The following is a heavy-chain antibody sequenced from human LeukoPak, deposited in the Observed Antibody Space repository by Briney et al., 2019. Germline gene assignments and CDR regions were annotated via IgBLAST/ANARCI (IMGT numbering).Heavy chain of an antibody. CDR1: GFTFSSYE. D-gene: IGHD3-3*01. J-gene: IGHJ6*03. Sequence: PGGSLRLSCAASGFTFSSYEMNWVRQAPGKGLEWVSYISSSSSTIYYADSVKGRFTISRDNAKNSLYLQMNSLRAEDTAVYYCARGHGGSGYSSYYYYYMDVWGKGTTVTVSS. CDR3: ARGHGGSGYSSYYYYYMDV. V-gene: IGHV3-48*01. CDR2: ISSSSSTI.